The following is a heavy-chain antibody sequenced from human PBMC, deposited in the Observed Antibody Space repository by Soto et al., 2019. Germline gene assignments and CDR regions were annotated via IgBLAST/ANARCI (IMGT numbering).Heavy chain of an antibody. CDR2: SNPSGDSK. CDR1: GYTFTSYY. D-gene: IGHD5-18*01. CDR3: ARALPRSSGYSYGAIDY. Sequence: GASVNVSCKASGYTFTSYYMHWVRQAPGQGLEWMGISNPSGDSKTYAQKFQGRVTMTRDTSTSTVYMELSSLRYEDTAVHYCARALPRSSGYSYGAIDYWGLGNPVTASS. J-gene: IGHJ4*02. V-gene: IGHV1-46*01.